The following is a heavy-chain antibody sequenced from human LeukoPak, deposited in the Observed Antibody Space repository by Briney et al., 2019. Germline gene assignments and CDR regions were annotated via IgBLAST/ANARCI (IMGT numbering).Heavy chain of an antibody. Sequence: KSGGSLRLSCTASGFTFGDYAMSWFRQAPGKGLEWVGFIRSKAYGGTTEYAASAKGRFTISRDDSKSIAYLQTNSLKTEDTAVYYCTRDVDYGDYGYYYYYMDVWGKGTTVTVSS. CDR2: IRSKAYGGTT. CDR3: TRDVDYGDYGYYYYYMDV. CDR1: GFTFGDYA. J-gene: IGHJ6*03. D-gene: IGHD4-17*01. V-gene: IGHV3-49*05.